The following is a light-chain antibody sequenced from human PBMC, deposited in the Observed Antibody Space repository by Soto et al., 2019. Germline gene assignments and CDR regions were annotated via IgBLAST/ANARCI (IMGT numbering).Light chain of an antibody. J-gene: IGKJ3*01. Sequence: DIQLTQSPSFLSASVGDRVTITCRASQGINSYLAWYQQKPGKAPKLLIYGASTLQSGVPSRFSGSESETEFTLTISSLQPEDFATYYCQQVNTYPFTFVPGTTVDIK. CDR1: QGINSY. CDR3: QQVNTYPFT. CDR2: GAS. V-gene: IGKV1-9*01.